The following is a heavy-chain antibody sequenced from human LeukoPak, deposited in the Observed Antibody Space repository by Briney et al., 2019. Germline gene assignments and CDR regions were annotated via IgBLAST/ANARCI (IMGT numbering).Heavy chain of an antibody. J-gene: IGHJ4*02. Sequence: GGSVRLSCAASGFTFRSYWMHWVRQAPGKGLVWVSRINSDGSSTSYADSVKGRFTISRDIPKNTLYLQMNSLRAEDTAVYYCARGDYDSSGYNIDYWGQGTLVTVSS. D-gene: IGHD3-22*01. CDR3: ARGDYDSSGYNIDY. CDR2: INSDGSST. CDR1: GFTFRSYW. V-gene: IGHV3-74*01.